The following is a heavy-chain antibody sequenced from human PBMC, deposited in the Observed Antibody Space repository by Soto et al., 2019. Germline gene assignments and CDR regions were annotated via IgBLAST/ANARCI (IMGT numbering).Heavy chain of an antibody. D-gene: IGHD3-10*01. Sequence: EVQLVESGGGLVKPGGSLRLSCAASGFTFSNAWMSWVRQAPGKGLEWVGRIKSKTDGGTTDYAAPVKGRFTISRDDSKNTLYLQMNSLKTEDTAVYYCTAGITMVRGVIPPYYYYYMDVWGKGTTVTVSS. CDR2: IKSKTDGGTT. CDR3: TAGITMVRGVIPPYYYYYMDV. J-gene: IGHJ6*03. V-gene: IGHV3-15*01. CDR1: GFTFSNAW.